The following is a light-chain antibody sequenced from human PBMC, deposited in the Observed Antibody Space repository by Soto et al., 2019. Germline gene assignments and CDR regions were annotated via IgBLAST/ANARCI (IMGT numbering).Light chain of an antibody. Sequence: QSVLTQPPSASGSPGQSVTISCTGTSSDVGGYNSVSWYQQHPGKAPKLMIYDVNKRPSGVPDRFSGSKSGNTASLTVSGLQTEDEADYYCATWDDSLNGWVFGGGTKLTVL. J-gene: IGLJ3*02. V-gene: IGLV2-8*01. CDR2: DVN. CDR1: SSDVGGYNS. CDR3: ATWDDSLNGWV.